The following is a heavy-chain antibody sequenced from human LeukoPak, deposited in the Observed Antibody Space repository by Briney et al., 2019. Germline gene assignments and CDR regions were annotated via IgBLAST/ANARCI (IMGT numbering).Heavy chain of an antibody. V-gene: IGHV4-34*01. D-gene: IGHD2-2*01. CDR2: INHSGST. J-gene: IGHJ6*02. Sequence: SETLSLTCAVYGGSFSGYYWTWIRQPPGKGLEWIGEINHSGSTNCNPSLKSRVTISVDTSKNQFSLKLSSVTAADTAVYYCARGLGCSSTSCYFYYYYGMDVWGQGTTVTVSS. CDR1: GGSFSGYY. CDR3: ARGLGCSSTSCYFYYYYGMDV.